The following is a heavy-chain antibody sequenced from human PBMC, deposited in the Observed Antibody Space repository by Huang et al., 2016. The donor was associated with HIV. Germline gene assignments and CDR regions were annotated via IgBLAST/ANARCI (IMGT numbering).Heavy chain of an antibody. CDR1: GYTFADYF. Sequence: QVQLVQSGAEVKKPGASVKVSCKPSGYTFADYFIHWVRQAPGQGLEWMEWLNTKNGATNYGQKFLGRVTVTGDTSINTAYMEFSGLTSDDTANYYCTRDGVAPDEEFDYWGQGTLIIVSS. D-gene: IGHD5-12*01. CDR2: LNTKNGAT. J-gene: IGHJ4*02. V-gene: IGHV1-2*02. CDR3: TRDGVAPDEEFDY.